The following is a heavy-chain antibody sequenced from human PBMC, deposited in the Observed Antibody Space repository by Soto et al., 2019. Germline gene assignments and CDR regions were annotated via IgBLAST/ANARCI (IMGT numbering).Heavy chain of an antibody. CDR1: GFTFDDYT. CDR2: ISWDGGST. D-gene: IGHD3-9*01. J-gene: IGHJ4*02. CDR3: AKATDRYFDWTFDY. Sequence: DVQLVESGGVVVQPGGSLRLSCAASGFTFDDYTMHWVRQAPGKGLEWVSLISWDGGSTYYADSVKGRFTISRDNSKNSLYLQMNSLRTEDTALYYCAKATDRYFDWTFDYWGQGTLVTVSS. V-gene: IGHV3-43*01.